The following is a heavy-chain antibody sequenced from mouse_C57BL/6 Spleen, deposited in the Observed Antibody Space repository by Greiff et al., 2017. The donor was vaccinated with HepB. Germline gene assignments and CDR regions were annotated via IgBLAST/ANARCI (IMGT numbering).Heavy chain of an antibody. Sequence: EVKLMESGGGLVKPGGSLKLSCAASGFTFSSYAMSWVRQTPEKRLEWVATISDGGSYTYYPDNVKGRFTISRDNAKNNLYLQMSQLKSEDTAMYYCARGYYSIFGGFAYWGQGTLVTVSA. CDR2: ISDGGSYT. CDR3: ARGYYSIFGGFAY. D-gene: IGHD2-5*01. CDR1: GFTFSSYA. J-gene: IGHJ3*01. V-gene: IGHV5-4*03.